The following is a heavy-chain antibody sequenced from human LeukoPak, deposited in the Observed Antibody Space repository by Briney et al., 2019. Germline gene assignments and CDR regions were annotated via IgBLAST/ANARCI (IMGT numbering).Heavy chain of an antibody. CDR3: ARDRRVRGVINDDY. J-gene: IGHJ4*02. D-gene: IGHD3-10*01. CDR2: ISSSSSYI. Sequence: GGSLRLSCAASGFTFSSYSMNWVRQAPGKGLEWVSSISSSSSYIYYADSVKGRFTISRDNAKNSLYLQMNSLRAEDTAVYYCARDRRVRGVINDDYWGQGTLVTVSS. CDR1: GFTFSSYS. V-gene: IGHV3-21*01.